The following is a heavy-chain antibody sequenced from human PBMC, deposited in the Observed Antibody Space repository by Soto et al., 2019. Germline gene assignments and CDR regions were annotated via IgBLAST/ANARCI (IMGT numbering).Heavy chain of an antibody. V-gene: IGHV4-34*01. CDR3: ARADRTLVTSYSLDV. D-gene: IGHD2-21*02. CDR1: GGSFSGYY. J-gene: IGHJ6*02. Sequence: SETLSLTCAVYGGSFSGYYWTWIRQPPGKGLEWIGEINHSGTINFNPSLKSRLTISLDTSKKHFSLKLSSVTDADTAAYYCARADRTLVTSYSLDVWGQGTTVTVS. CDR2: INHSGTI.